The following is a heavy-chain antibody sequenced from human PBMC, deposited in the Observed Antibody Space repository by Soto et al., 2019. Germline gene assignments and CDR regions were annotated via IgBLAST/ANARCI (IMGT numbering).Heavy chain of an antibody. CDR1: GGTFSSYA. D-gene: IGHD2-2*01. CDR2: IIPIFGTA. V-gene: IGHV1-69*13. Sequence: SVKVSCKASGGTFSSYAISWVRQAPGQGLEWMGGIIPIFGTANYAQKFQGRVTITADESTSTAYMELSSLRSGDTAVYYCARDRWGPTQPYNWFDPWGQGTLVTVSS. CDR3: ARDRWGPTQPYNWFDP. J-gene: IGHJ5*02.